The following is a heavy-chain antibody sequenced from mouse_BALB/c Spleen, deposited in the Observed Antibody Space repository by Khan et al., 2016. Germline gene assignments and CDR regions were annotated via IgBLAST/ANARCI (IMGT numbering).Heavy chain of an antibody. V-gene: IGHV1S81*02. J-gene: IGHJ2*01. Sequence: QVQLQQPGAELVKPGASVKLSCKASGYTFTSYWMHWVKQRPGQGLEWIGEINPSNARSNYNKKFKNMASLTVDKSSSTAYMQLSSLTSEDSAVDYCARTGFGIYVGYYFDCWGQGTTLTVAS. CDR1: GYTFTSYW. CDR2: INPSNARS. CDR3: ARTGFGIYVGYYFDC. D-gene: IGHD1-1*02.